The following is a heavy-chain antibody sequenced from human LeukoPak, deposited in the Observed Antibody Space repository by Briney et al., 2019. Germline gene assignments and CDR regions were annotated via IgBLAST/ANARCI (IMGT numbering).Heavy chain of an antibody. J-gene: IGHJ3*02. CDR3: ARGMGIAAADAFDI. V-gene: IGHV3-21*01. Sequence: GGSLRLSCAASGFTFSSYSMNWVRQAPGKGLEWVSSISSSSSYIYYADSVKGRFTISRDNAKNSLYLQMNSLRAEDTAVYYCARGMGIAAADAFDIWGQGTMVTVSS. CDR2: ISSSSSYI. CDR1: GFTFSSYS. D-gene: IGHD6-13*01.